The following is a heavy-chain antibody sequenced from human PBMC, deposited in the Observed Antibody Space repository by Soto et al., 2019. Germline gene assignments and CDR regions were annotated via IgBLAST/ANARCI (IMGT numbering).Heavy chain of an antibody. Sequence: QLLQSGGGLVQPGGSLTLSCAASGFTFGTTDMSWVRQAPGEGLEWVSTIDGSGGITYYADSVKGRFTISRDNSRNTVYLQMTSLRGDETALYYCVKNSGWFNTWGQGALVTVSS. CDR3: VKNSGWFNT. CDR1: GFTFGTTD. J-gene: IGHJ5*02. V-gene: IGHV3-23*01. CDR2: IDGSGGIT. D-gene: IGHD3-10*01.